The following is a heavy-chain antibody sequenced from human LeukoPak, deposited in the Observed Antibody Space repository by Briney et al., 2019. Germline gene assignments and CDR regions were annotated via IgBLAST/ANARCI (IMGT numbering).Heavy chain of an antibody. D-gene: IGHD3-10*01. CDR2: MNPNTGNT. CDR1: GYTFTSYD. J-gene: IGHJ4*02. Sequence: ASVKVSCKASGYTFTSYDINWVRQASGQGLEWRGWMNPNTGNTGYAQKFQGRVTITRNTSISTVYMELSSLRSEDTAVYYCARGYTLVRGVDYWGQGPLVTVSS. V-gene: IGHV1-8*03. CDR3: ARGYTLVRGVDY.